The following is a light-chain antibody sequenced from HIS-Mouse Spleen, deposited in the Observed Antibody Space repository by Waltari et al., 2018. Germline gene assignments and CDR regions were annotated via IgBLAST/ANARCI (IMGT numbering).Light chain of an antibody. J-gene: IGKJ1*01. CDR2: DAS. Sequence: EIVLTQSPATLSLSPGERATLSCRASQSVSSYLAWYQQNPGQAPRLLIYDASNRATVIPARFSGSGSGTDFTLTISSLEPEDFAVYYCQQRSNWPPVTFGQGTKVEIK. CDR1: QSVSSY. V-gene: IGKV3-11*01. CDR3: QQRSNWPPVT.